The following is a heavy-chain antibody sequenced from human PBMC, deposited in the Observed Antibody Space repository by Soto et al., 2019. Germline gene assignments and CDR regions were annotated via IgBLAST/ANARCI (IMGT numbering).Heavy chain of an antibody. CDR2: IYWDDDK. Sequence: QITLKESGPTLVKPTQTLTLTCTFSGFSLSTSGVGVAWIRQPPGKALEWLALIYWDDDKRYRPSLESRLTLTKDTSKTQVVLTMTNMDSVDTATYYCAYLPCSGGSCSWFSFSGMDVWGQGTTVTVSS. CDR3: AYLPCSGGSCSWFSFSGMDV. CDR1: GFSLSTSGVG. V-gene: IGHV2-5*02. J-gene: IGHJ6*02. D-gene: IGHD2-15*01.